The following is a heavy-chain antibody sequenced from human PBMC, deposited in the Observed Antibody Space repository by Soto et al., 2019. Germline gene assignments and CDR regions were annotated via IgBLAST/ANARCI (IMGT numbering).Heavy chain of an antibody. CDR2: ISDIGGST. CDR1: GFTFSIYA. Sequence: EVQLLESGGGLVQPGGSLRLSCAASGFTFSIYAMTWVRQAPGKGLEWVSSISDIGGSTYYADSVKGRFTISRDNSKNTLYLPINSLRAEDTAVYYCAKGSCSGGSCYGLIDSWGQGTLVTVSS. J-gene: IGHJ4*02. D-gene: IGHD2-15*01. CDR3: AKGSCSGGSCYGLIDS. V-gene: IGHV3-23*01.